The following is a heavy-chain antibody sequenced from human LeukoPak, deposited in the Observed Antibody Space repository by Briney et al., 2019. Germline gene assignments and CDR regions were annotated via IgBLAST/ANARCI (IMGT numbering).Heavy chain of an antibody. D-gene: IGHD5-12*01. CDR1: GYTFTDYY. V-gene: IGHV1-2*06. Sequence: ASVKVSCKASGYTFTDYYMHWVRQAPGQGLELMGRINPNSGGTNYAQKFQGRVTMTRDTSIGTASMELGRLRSDDTAVYYCARDVGSGYSDGFDYWGQGTLVTVSS. J-gene: IGHJ4*02. CDR2: INPNSGGT. CDR3: ARDVGSGYSDGFDY.